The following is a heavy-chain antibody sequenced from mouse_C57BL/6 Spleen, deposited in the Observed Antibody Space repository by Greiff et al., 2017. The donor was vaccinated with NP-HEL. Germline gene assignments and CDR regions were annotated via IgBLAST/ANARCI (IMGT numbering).Heavy chain of an antibody. D-gene: IGHD2-1*01. CDR3: ARYDGNFEAWFAY. J-gene: IGHJ3*01. V-gene: IGHV7-3*01. Sequence: EVQLVESGGGLVQPGGSLSLSCAASGFTFTDYYMSWVRQPPGKALEWLGFIRNKANGYTTEYSASVKGRFTISRDNSQSILYLQMNALRAEDSATYYCARYDGNFEAWFAYWGQGTLVPVSA. CDR2: IRNKANGYTT. CDR1: GFTFTDYY.